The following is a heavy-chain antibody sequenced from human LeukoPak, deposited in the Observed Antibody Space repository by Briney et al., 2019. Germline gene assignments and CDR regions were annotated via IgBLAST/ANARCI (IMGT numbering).Heavy chain of an antibody. CDR2: MSYDGSNK. D-gene: IGHD3-16*01. CDR1: GFIFSSYA. CDR3: ARALGGIRIPTNFDY. J-gene: IGHJ4*02. V-gene: IGHV3-30-3*01. Sequence: GGSRRLSCAASGFIFSSYAMHWVRQAPGKGLEWVAVMSYDGSNKYYADSVKGRFTISRDNSKHTLYLQMNSLRAEDTAVYYCARALGGIRIPTNFDYWGQGTLVTVSS.